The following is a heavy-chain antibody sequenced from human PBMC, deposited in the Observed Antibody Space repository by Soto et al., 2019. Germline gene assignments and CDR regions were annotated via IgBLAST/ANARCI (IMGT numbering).Heavy chain of an antibody. D-gene: IGHD3-3*01. CDR3: TTLYYDFWSGYPQNNWFDP. Sequence: PGGSLRLSCVASGFTFSSYAMHWVRQAPGKGLEWVAVVSYDGSNKYYADSVKGRFTISRDNSKNTLYLQMNSLKTEDKAVYYCTTLYYDFWSGYPQNNWFDPWGQGTLVTVSS. CDR1: GFTFSSYA. V-gene: IGHV3-30*04. CDR2: VSYDGSNK. J-gene: IGHJ5*02.